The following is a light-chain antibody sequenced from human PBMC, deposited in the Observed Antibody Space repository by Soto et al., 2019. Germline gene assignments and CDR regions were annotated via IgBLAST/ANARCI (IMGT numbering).Light chain of an antibody. J-gene: IGKJ2*01. CDR3: QQYGPSPPYT. CDR1: RSFASSY. CDR2: AAS. Sequence: EIVLTQSPGTLSLSPGERATLSCRASRSFASSYLAWYQRKPGQPPRLLIYAASNRATGIPDRFTGSGSGADFTLTISRVEPEDSAVYYCQQYGPSPPYTFGQGTKVDIK. V-gene: IGKV3-20*01.